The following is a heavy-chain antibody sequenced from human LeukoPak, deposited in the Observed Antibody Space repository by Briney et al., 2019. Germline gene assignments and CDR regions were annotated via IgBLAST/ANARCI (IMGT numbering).Heavy chain of an antibody. CDR1: GYTFTGYY. D-gene: IGHD3-22*01. V-gene: IGHV1-2*02. CDR3: ARDPVPGYYYDSSGFDY. CDR2: INPNSGGT. J-gene: IGHJ4*02. Sequence: ASVKVSCKASGYTFTGYYMHWVRQAPGQGLEWMGWINPNSGGTNYAQKFQGRVTMTRDTSISTAYMELSKLRSDDTAVYYCARDPVPGYYYDSSGFDYWGQGTLVTVSS.